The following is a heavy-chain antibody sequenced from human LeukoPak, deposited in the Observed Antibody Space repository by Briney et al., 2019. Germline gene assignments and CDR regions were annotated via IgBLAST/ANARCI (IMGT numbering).Heavy chain of an antibody. CDR2: ISYDGSNK. Sequence: PGGSLRLSCAASGFTFSSYAMHWVRQAPGKGLEWVAVISYDGSNKYYADSVKGRFTISRDNSKNTLYLQMNSLRAEDTAVYYCARGGACSSTSCYAIDAFDIWGQGTMVTVSS. CDR1: GFTFSSYA. V-gene: IGHV3-30-3*01. CDR3: ARGGACSSTSCYAIDAFDI. D-gene: IGHD2-2*01. J-gene: IGHJ3*02.